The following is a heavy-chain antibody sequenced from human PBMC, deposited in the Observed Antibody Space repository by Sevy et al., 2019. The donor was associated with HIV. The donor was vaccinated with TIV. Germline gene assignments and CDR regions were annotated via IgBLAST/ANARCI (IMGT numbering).Heavy chain of an antibody. V-gene: IGHV3-48*02. D-gene: IGHD3-22*01. CDR2: ISRDRRTI. Sequence: GGSLRLSCVGSGFTFSTYTMHWVHQAPGKGLEWLSSISRDRRTIYYADSLKGRFTISRDNAKNSLYLQMNSLRDEDTAVYYCASEAYYYDSREENWFDPWGQGTLVTVSS. CDR3: ASEAYYYDSREENWFDP. CDR1: GFTFSTYT. J-gene: IGHJ5*02.